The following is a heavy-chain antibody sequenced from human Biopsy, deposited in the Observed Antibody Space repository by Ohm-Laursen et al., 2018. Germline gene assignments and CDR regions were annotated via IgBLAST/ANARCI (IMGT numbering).Heavy chain of an antibody. J-gene: IGHJ4*02. CDR2: IKEDGGEK. D-gene: IGHD5-24*01. CDR1: GFTLSSYC. V-gene: IGHV3-7*04. CDR3: PRGPSGVATIG. Sequence: SLRLSCAASGFTLSSYCMNWVRQAPGKGLEWVANIKEDGGEKYYVDSIKGRFTISRDNARNSLSLQMNSLRAEDTAVYYCPRGPSGVATIGRGQGTLVTVSS.